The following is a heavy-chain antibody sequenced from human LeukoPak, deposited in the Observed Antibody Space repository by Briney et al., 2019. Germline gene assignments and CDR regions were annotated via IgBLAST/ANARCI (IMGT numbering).Heavy chain of an antibody. Sequence: GGSLRLSCAASGFTFSSFWMSWVRQAPGKGLEWVANIKQDGSEKYYVDSVKGRFTISRDNAKNSLYLQLNSLRAEDTAVHYCAREGVTAAADYWGQGTLVTVSS. CDR1: GFTFSSFW. CDR3: AREGVTAAADY. J-gene: IGHJ4*02. CDR2: IKQDGSEK. V-gene: IGHV3-7*01. D-gene: IGHD6-13*01.